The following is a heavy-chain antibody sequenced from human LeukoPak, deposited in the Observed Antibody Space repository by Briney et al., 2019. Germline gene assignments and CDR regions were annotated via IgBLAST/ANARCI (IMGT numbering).Heavy chain of an antibody. CDR3: ARTLDGYNGDY. CDR2: IYYSGST. J-gene: IGHJ4*02. D-gene: IGHD5-24*01. V-gene: IGHV4-59*01. Sequence: PSETLSLTCTVSGGSISSYYWSWIRQPPGKGLEWIGYIYYSGSTNYNPSLKSRVTISVDTSKNQFSLKLSSVTAADTAVYYCARTLDGYNGDYWGQGTLVTVSS. CDR1: GGSISSYY.